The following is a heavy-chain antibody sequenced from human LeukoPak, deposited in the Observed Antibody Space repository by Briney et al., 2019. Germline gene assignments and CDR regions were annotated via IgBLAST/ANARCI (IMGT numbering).Heavy chain of an antibody. CDR3: ARTADRKWHFDY. J-gene: IGHJ4*02. Sequence: PGGSLRLSCAASGFTVSTNYMSWVRQAPGKGLEWVSIIYNDGSTYYADSVKGRFTISRHNSKNTLYLQMSGLRHEDTAVYYCARTADRKWHFDYWGQGTLVTVSS. V-gene: IGHV3-53*04. CDR1: GFTVSTNY. CDR2: IYNDGST. D-gene: IGHD2-21*02.